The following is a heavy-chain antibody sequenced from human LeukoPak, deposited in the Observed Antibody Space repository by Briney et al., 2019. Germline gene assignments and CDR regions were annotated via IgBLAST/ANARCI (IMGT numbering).Heavy chain of an antibody. Sequence: QAGGSLRLSCAASGFTFSSYWMHWVRQAPGKGLVWVSRINSDGSSTSYADSVKGRFTISRDNAKNTLYLQMNSLRAEDTAVYYCARWGPYSSSSVWATIRLYGMDVWGQGTTVTVSS. V-gene: IGHV3-74*01. D-gene: IGHD6-6*01. CDR3: ARWGPYSSSSVWATIRLYGMDV. CDR2: INSDGSST. CDR1: GFTFSSYW. J-gene: IGHJ6*02.